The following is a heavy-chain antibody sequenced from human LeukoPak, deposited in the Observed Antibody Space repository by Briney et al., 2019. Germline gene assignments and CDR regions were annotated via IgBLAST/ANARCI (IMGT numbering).Heavy chain of an antibody. D-gene: IGHD5-18*01. Sequence: SENLSCNGTGSGCSISSYYWSWIRQPPGRGLEGIGNVYYSGSTSYNHSLKGRVTISVDTSKNQFSLRLTSVTAADTAVYFCARDGYSYGLGWFDPWGQGTLVTVSS. V-gene: IGHV4-59*13. CDR3: ARDGYSYGLGWFDP. CDR1: GCSISSYY. J-gene: IGHJ5*02. CDR2: VYYSGST.